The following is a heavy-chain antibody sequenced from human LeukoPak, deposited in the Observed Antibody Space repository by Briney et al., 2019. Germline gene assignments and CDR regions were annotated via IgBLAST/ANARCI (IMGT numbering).Heavy chain of an antibody. V-gene: IGHV3-7*01. Sequence: GGSLRLSCAAAGFTFSTCGMHWVRQAPGKGLEWVANIKQDGSEKYYVDSVKGRFTISRDNAKNSLYLQMNSLRAEDTAVYYCARIRSGWYVGTFDYWGQGTLVTVSS. CDR3: ARIRSGWYVGTFDY. CDR1: GFTFSTCG. D-gene: IGHD6-19*01. J-gene: IGHJ4*02. CDR2: IKQDGSEK.